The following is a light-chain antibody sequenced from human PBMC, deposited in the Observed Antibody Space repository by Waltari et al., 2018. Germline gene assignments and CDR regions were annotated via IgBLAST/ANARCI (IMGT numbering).Light chain of an antibody. CDR3: SSYTSSSTLYV. J-gene: IGLJ1*01. CDR1: SSDVGVYNY. V-gene: IGLV2-14*01. CDR2: DVS. Sequence: SALTQPASVSGSPGQSIIISCTGTSSDVGVYNYFSWYQQHPGKAPKLMIYDVSKRPPGVSTRFSGSKSGTTASLTISGLQAEDEADYYCSSYTSSSTLYVFGTGTKVTVL.